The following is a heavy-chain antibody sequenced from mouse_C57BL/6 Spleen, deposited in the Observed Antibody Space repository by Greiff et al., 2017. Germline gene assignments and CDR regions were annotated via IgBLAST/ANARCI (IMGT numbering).Heavy chain of an antibody. D-gene: IGHD4-1*01. J-gene: IGHJ2*01. V-gene: IGHV1-50*01. Sequence: QVQLQQPGAELVKPGASVKLSCKASGYTFTSYWMQWVKQRPGQGLEWIGEIDPSDSYTNYNQKFKGKATLTVDTSSSTAYMQLSSLTSEDSAVYYWARSTGAYDYWGQGATLTVAS. CDR2: IDPSDSYT. CDR1: GYTFTSYW. CDR3: ARSTGAYDY.